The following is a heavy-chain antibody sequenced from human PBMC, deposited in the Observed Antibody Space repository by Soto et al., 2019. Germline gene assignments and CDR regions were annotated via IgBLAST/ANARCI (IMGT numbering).Heavy chain of an antibody. CDR1: GYSFSNYW. CDR3: ARRTYDILTGYYSYNWFDP. CDR2: IYPGDSDT. D-gene: IGHD3-9*01. V-gene: IGHV5-51*01. Sequence: GESLKISCQGSGYSFSNYWIAWVRQMPGKGLEWMGIIYPGDSDTRYSPSFQGQVTISADKSISTAYLQWSSPKASDTAMYYCARRTYDILTGYYSYNWFDPWGQGTLVTVSS. J-gene: IGHJ5*02.